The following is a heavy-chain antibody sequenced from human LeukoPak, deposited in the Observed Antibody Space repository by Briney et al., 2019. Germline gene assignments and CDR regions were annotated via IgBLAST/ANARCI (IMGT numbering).Heavy chain of an antibody. CDR2: IKHDRSEK. V-gene: IGHV3-7*01. CDR3: ARIGNYYDSSGYYLEGAFDL. Sequence: GGSLRLSCAASGFTFSTYWMSWVRQAPGKGLEWVANIKHDRSEKYYVDSVKGRFTISRDNAKNSLYLQMNSLRAEDTAVYYCARIGNYYDSSGYYLEGAFDLWGQGTMVTVSS. D-gene: IGHD3-22*01. CDR1: GFTFSTYW. J-gene: IGHJ3*01.